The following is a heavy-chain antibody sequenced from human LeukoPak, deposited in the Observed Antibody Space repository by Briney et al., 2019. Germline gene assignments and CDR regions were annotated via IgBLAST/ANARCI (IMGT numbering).Heavy chain of an antibody. V-gene: IGHV3-11*01. J-gene: IGHJ5*02. CDR1: GFTFSDYY. Sequence: GGSLRLSCAASGFTFSDYYMSWIRQAPGKGLEWVSYISSSGSTIYYADSVKGRFTISRDNAKNSLYLQMNSLRAEDTAVYYCARDIGFWSGYSNWFDPWGQGTLVTVSS. CDR2: ISSSGSTI. D-gene: IGHD3-3*01. CDR3: ARDIGFWSGYSNWFDP.